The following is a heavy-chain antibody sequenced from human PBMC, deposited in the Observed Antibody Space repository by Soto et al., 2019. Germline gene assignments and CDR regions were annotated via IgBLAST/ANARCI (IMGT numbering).Heavy chain of an antibody. CDR1: GFTFSSYA. CDR2: ISYDGSNK. V-gene: IGHV3-30-3*01. J-gene: IGHJ4*02. D-gene: IGHD6-19*01. CDR3: ARATYSSGWFLCDY. Sequence: PGGSLRLSCAASGFTFSSYAMHWVRQAPGKGLEWVAVISYDGSNKYYADSVKGRFTISRDNSKNTLYLQMNSLRAEDTAVYYCARATYSSGWFLCDYWGQGTLVTVSS.